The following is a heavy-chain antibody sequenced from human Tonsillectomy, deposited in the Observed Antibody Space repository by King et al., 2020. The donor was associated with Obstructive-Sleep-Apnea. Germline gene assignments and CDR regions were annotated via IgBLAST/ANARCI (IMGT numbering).Heavy chain of an antibody. CDR1: GCTFSSYA. V-gene: IGHV3-23*04. Sequence: EVQLVESGGGLVQPGGSLRLSCAASGCTFSSYAMSWVRQAPGKGLEWVSAISGSGGSTYYADSVKGRFTISRDNSKNTLYLQMNSLRAEDTAVYYCANYYYDSSGYPDWGQGTLVTVSS. J-gene: IGHJ4*02. CDR2: ISGSGGST. CDR3: ANYYYDSSGYPD. D-gene: IGHD3-22*01.